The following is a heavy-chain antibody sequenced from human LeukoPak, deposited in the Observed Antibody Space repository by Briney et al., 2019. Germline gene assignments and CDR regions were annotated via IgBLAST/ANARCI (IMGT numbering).Heavy chain of an antibody. Sequence: GGSLRLSCAASGFTFDDYAMHWVRQAPGKGLEWVSGISWNSGSIGYADSVKGRFTIPRDNAKNSLYLQMNSLRAEDTALYYCAKGKRGYSYSFGVDYWGQGTLVTVSS. CDR3: AKGKRGYSYSFGVDY. D-gene: IGHD5-18*01. CDR1: GFTFDDYA. CDR2: ISWNSGSI. V-gene: IGHV3-9*01. J-gene: IGHJ4*02.